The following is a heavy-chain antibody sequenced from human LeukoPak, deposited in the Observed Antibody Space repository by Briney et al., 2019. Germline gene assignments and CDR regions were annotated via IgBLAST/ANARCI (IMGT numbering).Heavy chain of an antibody. J-gene: IGHJ4*02. CDR2: ITSRSSYT. V-gene: IGHV3-21*01. CDR3: ARDPIAAAASGGDY. CDR1: ALTFSSYS. Sequence: GGSLRLSCAASALTFSSYSMNWVRQAPGKGLEWVSSITSRSSYTYYADSVKGRFTISRDNAKNSLYLQMNSLRAEDTAVYYCARDPIAAAASGGDYWGQGTPVTVSS. D-gene: IGHD6-13*01.